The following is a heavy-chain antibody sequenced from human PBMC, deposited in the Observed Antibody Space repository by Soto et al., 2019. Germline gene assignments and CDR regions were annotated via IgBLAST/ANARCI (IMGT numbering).Heavy chain of an antibody. J-gene: IGHJ6*02. D-gene: IGHD4-17*01. Sequence: EVQLVESGGGLVKPGGSLRLSCAASGFTFSSYSMNWARQAPGKGLEWVSSISSSSSYIYFAESVKGRFTISRDNAKNSLYLQMNSLRAEDTAVYYCARMYGDYGLNGNYYGMDVWGQGTTVTVSS. CDR1: GFTFSSYS. CDR3: ARMYGDYGLNGNYYGMDV. V-gene: IGHV3-21*01. CDR2: ISSSSSYI.